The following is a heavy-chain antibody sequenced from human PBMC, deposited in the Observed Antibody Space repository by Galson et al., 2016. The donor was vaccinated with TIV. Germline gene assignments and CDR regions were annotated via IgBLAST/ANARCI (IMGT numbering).Heavy chain of an antibody. J-gene: IGHJ4*02. CDR2: IYYTGIT. CDR3: ARTTGAGIAARVLFDF. CDR1: GGSVSHTSYY. Sequence: ETLSLPCTVSGGSVSHTSYYWGWIRQPPGKGLEWIGPIYYTGITFYNPSLESRVTISVDTSKNQFSLRLSSVSAADTAVYFCARTTGAGIAARVLFDFWGQGTLVTVSS. D-gene: IGHD6-6*01. V-gene: IGHV4-39*07.